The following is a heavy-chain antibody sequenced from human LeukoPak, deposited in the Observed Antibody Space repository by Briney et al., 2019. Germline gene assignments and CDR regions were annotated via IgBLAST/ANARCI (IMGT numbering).Heavy chain of an antibody. V-gene: IGHV3-30*02. CDR1: GFTFSSYG. CDR2: IRYDGSNK. D-gene: IGHD3-22*01. J-gene: IGHJ4*02. CDR3: AKDPNSSGYYFDY. Sequence: PGGSLRLSCAASGFTFSSYGMHWVRQAPGKGLEWVAFIRYDGSNKYYADSVKGRFTISRDNSKHTLYLQMNSLRAEDTAVYYCAKDPNSSGYYFDYWGQGTLVTVSS.